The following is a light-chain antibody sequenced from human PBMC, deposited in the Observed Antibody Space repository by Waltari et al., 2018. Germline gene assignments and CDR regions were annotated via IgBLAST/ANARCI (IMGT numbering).Light chain of an antibody. CDR3: QQYNNWPLT. V-gene: IGKV3-15*01. J-gene: IGKJ4*01. Sequence: EKVLTQSPATLSVSQGERATLSCRASHSVSSNLAWDQQKPGQAPRLLIYGASTRATGISARFSGSGSGTEFTLTISSLQSEDFAVYYCQQYNNWPLTFGGGTTVEIK. CDR1: HSVSSN. CDR2: GAS.